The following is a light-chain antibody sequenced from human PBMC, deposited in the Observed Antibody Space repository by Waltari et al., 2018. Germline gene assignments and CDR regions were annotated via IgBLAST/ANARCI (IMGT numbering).Light chain of an antibody. CDR3: QTGGHGTWV. CDR1: SGHSTNI. V-gene: IGLV4-69*01. Sequence: QLVLTQSPSASASLGASVKLTCTLDSGHSTNIIAWHQHQPEKGPRYLMKVNSDGSHSKGDEIPDRFSGSSSSSGAERYLTISSVQSEDEADYYCQTGGHGTWVFGGGTKLTVL. CDR2: VNSDGSH. J-gene: IGLJ3*02.